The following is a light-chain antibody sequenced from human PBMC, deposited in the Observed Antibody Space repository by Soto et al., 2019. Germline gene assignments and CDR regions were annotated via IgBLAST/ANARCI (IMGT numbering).Light chain of an antibody. V-gene: IGLV2-14*03. CDR2: DVN. CDR3: ASFTRSVTVV. CDR1: SSDVGGYNY. J-gene: IGLJ2*01. Sequence: QSALTQPASVSGSPGQSITISCAGTSSDVGGYNYVSWYQQHPGKVPRLIISDVNKRPSGVSDRFSGSKSGNTASQTISGLQAEDEADYYCASFTRSVTVVFGGGTQLTVL.